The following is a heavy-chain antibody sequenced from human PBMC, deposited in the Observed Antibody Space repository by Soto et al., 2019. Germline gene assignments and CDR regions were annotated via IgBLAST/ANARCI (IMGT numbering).Heavy chain of an antibody. J-gene: IGHJ5*02. CDR3: ARLDDYGGNSNWFDP. Sequence: QVQLQESGPGLVKPSETLSLTCTVSGDSVSSGSYYWSWIRQPPGKGLEWIGYIYYSGSTNYNPSLKSRVTVSVDTSKTQFSLKLSSVTAADTAVYYCARLDDYGGNSNWFDPSGKGTLVTVSS. CDR1: GDSVSSGSYY. D-gene: IGHD4-17*01. V-gene: IGHV4-61*01. CDR2: IYYSGST.